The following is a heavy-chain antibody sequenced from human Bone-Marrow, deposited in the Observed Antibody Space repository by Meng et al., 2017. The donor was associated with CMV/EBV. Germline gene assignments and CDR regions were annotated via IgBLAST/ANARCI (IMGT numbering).Heavy chain of an antibody. CDR3: ARGPYQLPYPFDY. CDR2: IYPGDSDT. Sequence: GESLKISCKASGYDFTTHWIGWVRQMPGKGLEWMGIIYPGDSDTRYSPSFQGQVTISADKSISTAYLQWSSLKASDTAMYYCARGPYQLPYPFDYWGQGTLVTVSS. D-gene: IGHD2-2*01. J-gene: IGHJ4*02. V-gene: IGHV5-51*01. CDR1: GYDFTTHW.